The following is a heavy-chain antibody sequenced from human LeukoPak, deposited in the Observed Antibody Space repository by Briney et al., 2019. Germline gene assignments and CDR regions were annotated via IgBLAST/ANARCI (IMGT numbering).Heavy chain of an antibody. V-gene: IGHV3-21*01. J-gene: IGHJ3*02. Sequence: GGSLRLSCAASGFTFSSYSMNWVRQAPGKGLEWVSSISSSSSYIYYADSVKGRFTISRDNAKNSLYLQMYSLRAEDTAVYYCARGKEVWGSYRYGAFDIWGQGTMVTVSS. D-gene: IGHD3-16*02. CDR2: ISSSSSYI. CDR3: ARGKEVWGSYRYGAFDI. CDR1: GFTFSSYS.